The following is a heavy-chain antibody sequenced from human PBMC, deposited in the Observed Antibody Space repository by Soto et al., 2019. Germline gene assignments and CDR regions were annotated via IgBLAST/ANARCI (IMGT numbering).Heavy chain of an antibody. V-gene: IGHV3-23*01. CDR1: GFTFSSYA. J-gene: IGHJ4*02. CDR2: ITGSGGST. CDR3: AKDRYSGYYFDY. D-gene: IGHD5-12*01. Sequence: EVQLLESGGGLVQPGGSLRLSCAVSGFTFSSYAMSWVRQAPGKGLEWVSAITGSGGSTYSADSVKGRFTISRDNSKNALYLQMNSRTAAYTAVYYCAKDRYSGYYFDYWGQGTLVTVSS.